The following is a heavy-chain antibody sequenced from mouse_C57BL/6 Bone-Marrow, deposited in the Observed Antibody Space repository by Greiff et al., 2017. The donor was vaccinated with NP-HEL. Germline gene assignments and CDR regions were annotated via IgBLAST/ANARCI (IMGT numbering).Heavy chain of an antibody. Sequence: EVMLVESGGGLVKPGGSLKLSCAASGFTFSIYAMSWVRQTPEKRLEWVATISDGGSYTYYPDNVKGRFTISRDNAKNNLYLQMSHLKSEDTAMYYCARDKNYYYGQAYWGQGTLVTVSA. CDR2: ISDGGSYT. J-gene: IGHJ3*01. V-gene: IGHV5-4*01. CDR3: ARDKNYYYGQAY. D-gene: IGHD1-1*01. CDR1: GFTFSIYA.